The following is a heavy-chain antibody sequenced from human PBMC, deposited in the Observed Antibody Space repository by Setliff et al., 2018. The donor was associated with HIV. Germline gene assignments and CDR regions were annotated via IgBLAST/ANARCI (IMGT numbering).Heavy chain of an antibody. D-gene: IGHD3-22*01. CDR1: GGSISSGNYY. CDR3: AREDYYDSSGDAFDI. V-gene: IGHV4-61*02. J-gene: IGHJ3*02. Sequence: SETLSLTCTVSGGSISSGNYYWNWIRQPAGKGLEWIGRIYISGSTNYNPSLESRVTISLDTSKNQCSLKLRSVTAADTAVYYCAREDYYDSSGDAFDIWGQGTMVTVSS. CDR2: IYISGST.